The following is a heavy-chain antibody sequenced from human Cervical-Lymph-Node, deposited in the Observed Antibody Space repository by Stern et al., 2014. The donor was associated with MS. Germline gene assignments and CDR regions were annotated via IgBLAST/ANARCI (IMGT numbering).Heavy chain of an antibody. D-gene: IGHD6-13*01. CDR3: VRDVSDSTWYKDH. V-gene: IGHV3-33*08. Sequence: QVQLVQSGGGVVQPGRSLRISCEASGFTFSSHGMHWVRQAPGKGLEWVALVWHDGSNTDYADSVKGRFTVPRDNSKSTLYLEMNSLRAEDTAVYYCVRDVSDSTWYKDHWGQGTLVTVSS. CDR1: GFTFSSHG. J-gene: IGHJ4*02. CDR2: VWHDGSNT.